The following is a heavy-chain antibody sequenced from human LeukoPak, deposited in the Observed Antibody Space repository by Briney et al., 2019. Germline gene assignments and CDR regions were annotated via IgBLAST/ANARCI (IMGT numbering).Heavy chain of an antibody. CDR2: ISHSGST. CDR1: GGSFSGYY. D-gene: IGHD1-7*01. J-gene: IGHJ4*02. V-gene: IGHV4-34*01. CDR3: ARVKSRTIGY. Sequence: SETLSLTGAVYGGSFSGYYWSWIRQPPGKGLEWIGEISHSGSTNYNPSLKSRVTISVDTSKNQFSLKLSSVTAADTAVYYCARVKSRTIGYWGQGTLVTVSS.